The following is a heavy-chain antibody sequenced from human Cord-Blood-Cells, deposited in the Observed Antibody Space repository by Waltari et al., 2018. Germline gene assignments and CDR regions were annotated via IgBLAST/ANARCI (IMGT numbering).Heavy chain of an antibody. J-gene: IGHJ4*02. CDR1: GGSFSGYY. Sequence: QVQLQQWGAGLLKPSETLSLTCAVYGGSFSGYYWSWIRQPPGKGLEWIGEINHSESTNYHPSLKSRVTISVDTSKNQFSLKLSSVTAADTAVYYCARVSLVTAGDYWGQGTLVTVSS. V-gene: IGHV4-34*01. CDR2: INHSEST. D-gene: IGHD2-21*02. CDR3: ARVSLVTAGDY.